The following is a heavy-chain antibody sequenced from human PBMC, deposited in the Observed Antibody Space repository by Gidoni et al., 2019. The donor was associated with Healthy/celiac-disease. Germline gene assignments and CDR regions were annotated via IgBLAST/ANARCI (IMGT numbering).Heavy chain of an antibody. J-gene: IGHJ5*02. CDR2: ISSSSSYI. CDR3: ARDEQWLEYNWFDP. CDR1: GFTSSSYS. D-gene: IGHD6-19*01. Sequence: EVQLVESGGGLVKPGGSLRLSCAASGFTSSSYSKNWVRQAPGKGLEWVSSISSSSSYIYYADSVKGRFTISRDNAKNSLYLQMNSLRAEDTAVYYCARDEQWLEYNWFDPWGQGTLVTVSS. V-gene: IGHV3-21*01.